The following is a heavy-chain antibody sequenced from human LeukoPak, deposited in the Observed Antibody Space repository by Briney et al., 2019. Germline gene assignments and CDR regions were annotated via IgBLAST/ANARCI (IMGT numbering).Heavy chain of an antibody. J-gene: IGHJ6*02. CDR2: IYYSGST. CDR3: ARSPGRLYGMDV. D-gene: IGHD6-25*01. CDR1: GGSISNYY. Sequence: SETLSLTCTVAGGSISNYYWSWIRQPPGKGLVCIGYIYYSGSTNYNPSLNSRVTISVDTSKNHFSLKLSSVTAADTAVYYCARSPGRLYGMDVWGQGTTVTVSS. V-gene: IGHV4-59*08.